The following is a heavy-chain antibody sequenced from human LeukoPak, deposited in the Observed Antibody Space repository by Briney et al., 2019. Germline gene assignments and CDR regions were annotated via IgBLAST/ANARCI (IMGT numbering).Heavy chain of an antibody. J-gene: IGHJ4*02. Sequence: GGSLRLSCAASGFTFSGYWMHWVRQVPGKGLVWVSGITSDGSIVYYADSVKGRFTISRDNAKSTVHLQKNSLRVEDTAVYYCARDVYSIGDYWGQGTLVTVSS. V-gene: IGHV3-74*01. CDR2: ITSDGSIV. CDR1: GFTFSGYW. CDR3: ARDVYSIGDY. D-gene: IGHD2-21*01.